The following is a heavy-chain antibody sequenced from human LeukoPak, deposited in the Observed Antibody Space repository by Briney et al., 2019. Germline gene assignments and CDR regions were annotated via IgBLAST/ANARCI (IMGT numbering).Heavy chain of an antibody. D-gene: IGHD6-13*01. J-gene: IGHJ6*03. CDR3: ARGSWQPGFPYYYYYYYMDV. CDR1: GFTFSGYW. CDR2: IKQDGSEK. V-gene: IGHV3-7*01. Sequence: PGGSLRLSCAASGFTFSGYWMSWVRQAPGKGLEWVANIKQDGSEKYYVDSVKGRFTISRDNAKNSLYLQMNSLRAEDTAVYYCARGSWQPGFPYYYYYYYMDVWGKGTTVTVSS.